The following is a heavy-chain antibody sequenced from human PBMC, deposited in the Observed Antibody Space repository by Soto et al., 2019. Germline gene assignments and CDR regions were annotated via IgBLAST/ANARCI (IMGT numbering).Heavy chain of an antibody. D-gene: IGHD3-10*01. CDR1: GGSFSGYY. V-gene: IGHV4-34*01. J-gene: IGHJ4*02. CDR2: INHRGNN. Sequence: SETLSLTCDVYGGSFSGYYWSWIRQPPGKGLDWIGEINHRGNNNYNPSLKSRFTISVYTSNNQFSLKLTSVTASDTAVYYCARVIIMLRGASDYWGQGILVTVSS. CDR3: ARVIIMLRGASDY.